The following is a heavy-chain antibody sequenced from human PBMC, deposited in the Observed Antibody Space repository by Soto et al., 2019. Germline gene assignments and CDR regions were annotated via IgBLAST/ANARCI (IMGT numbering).Heavy chain of an antibody. J-gene: IGHJ4*02. CDR1: GFTVSAYT. D-gene: IGHD1-26*01. Sequence: QVQLVESGGGVVQPGRSLRLSCAASGFTVSAYTMHWVRQAPGKGLEWVALISSDGNHKYYTDSVKGRFTISRDTSTNTLYLQMNSLRAEDTAVYYCARWEQPLFDYWGQGTLVTVSS. CDR3: ARWEQPLFDY. CDR2: ISSDGNHK. V-gene: IGHV3-30-3*01.